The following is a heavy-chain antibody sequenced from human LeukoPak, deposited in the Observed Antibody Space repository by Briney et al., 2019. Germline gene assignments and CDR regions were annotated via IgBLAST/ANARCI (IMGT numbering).Heavy chain of an antibody. Sequence: GGSLRLSCAASGFTLGTKYMSWVRQAPGKGLEWVSLIYSDGSTYYADPVKGRITISRDNSNITLYLQMNSLRAVDTAVYYCASYYLEWLFGWAFDIWGQGTMVTVFS. CDR1: GFTLGTKY. CDR3: ASYYLEWLFGWAFDI. CDR2: IYSDGST. V-gene: IGHV3-66*02. J-gene: IGHJ3*02. D-gene: IGHD3-3*01.